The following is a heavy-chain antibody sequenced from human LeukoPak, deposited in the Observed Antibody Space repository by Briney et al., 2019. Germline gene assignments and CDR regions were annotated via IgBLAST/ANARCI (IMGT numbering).Heavy chain of an antibody. CDR1: GGSISSSSYY. D-gene: IGHD3-10*01. CDR3: ARGHGYYGSVLYYYYYYMDV. CDR2: INHSGST. J-gene: IGHJ6*03. Sequence: KPSETLSLTCTVSGGSISSSSYYWAWIRQPPGKGLEWIGEINHSGSTNYNPSLKSRVTISVDTSKNQFSLKLSSVTAADTAVYYCARGHGYYGSVLYYYYYYMDVWGKGTTVTVSS. V-gene: IGHV4-39*07.